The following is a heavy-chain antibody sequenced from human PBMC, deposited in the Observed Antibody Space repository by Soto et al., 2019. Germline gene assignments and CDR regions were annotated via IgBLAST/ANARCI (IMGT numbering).Heavy chain of an antibody. J-gene: IGHJ4*02. CDR2: IWFDGDNK. D-gene: IGHD2-21*01. Sequence: ESGGGVVQPGRSLRLSCAASGFTFASYGMHWVRQAPGKGLEWVATIWFDGDNKKFAESVKGRFTISRDNPKNTLYLQMNSLRVDDTAVYFCAREFAEWTFDYWGQGTLVSVSS. V-gene: IGHV3-33*01. CDR3: AREFAEWTFDY. CDR1: GFTFASYG.